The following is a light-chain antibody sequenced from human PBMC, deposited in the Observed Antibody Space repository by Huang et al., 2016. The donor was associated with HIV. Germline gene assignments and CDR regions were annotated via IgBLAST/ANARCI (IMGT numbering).Light chain of an antibody. Sequence: EIVLTQSPGTLSLSPGERATLSCRAREKISSNLLAWYQQKPGQAPRLIIHGAIKRATGIPDRFSGSGSGTDFTLTISRLESEDFAVYYCQQYGSSTIAFGQGTRLEIK. CDR2: GAI. J-gene: IGKJ5*01. V-gene: IGKV3-20*01. CDR1: EKISSNL. CDR3: QQYGSSTIA.